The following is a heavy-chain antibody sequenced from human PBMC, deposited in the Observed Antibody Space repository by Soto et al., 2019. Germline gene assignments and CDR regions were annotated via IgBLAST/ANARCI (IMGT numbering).Heavy chain of an antibody. D-gene: IGHD4-17*01. Sequence: GASVKVSCKASGYTFTSYGISWVRQAPGQGLEWMGWISAYNGNTNYAQKLQGWVTMTRDTSITTAYMELSRLRSDDTAVFYFARSKGDYRNYYYYYYMNVWGKGTTVTAS. CDR1: GYTFTSYG. CDR2: ISAYNGNT. V-gene: IGHV1-18*01. CDR3: ARSKGDYRNYYYYYYMNV. J-gene: IGHJ6*03.